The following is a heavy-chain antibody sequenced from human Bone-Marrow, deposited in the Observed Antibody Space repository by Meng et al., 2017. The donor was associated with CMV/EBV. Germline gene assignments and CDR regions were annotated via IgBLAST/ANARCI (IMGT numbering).Heavy chain of an antibody. D-gene: IGHD2-21*01. CDR3: ARTECGGDCYSGRYYYYGMDV. CDR2: ISAYNGNT. CDR1: GYTFTSYG. J-gene: IGHJ6*02. Sequence: ASVKVSCKASGYTFTSYGISWVRQAPGQGLEWMGWISAYNGNTNYAQKLQGRVTMTTDTSTSTAYMELRSLRSDDTAVYYCARTECGGDCYSGRYYYYGMDVWGQGTTVPVSS. V-gene: IGHV1-18*01.